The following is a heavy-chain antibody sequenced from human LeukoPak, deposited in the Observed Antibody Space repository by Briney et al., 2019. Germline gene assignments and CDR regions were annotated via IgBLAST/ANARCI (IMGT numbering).Heavy chain of an antibody. Sequence: GASVKVSCKASGGTFSSYAISWVRQAPGQGLEWMGRIIPIFGTANYAQKFQGRVTITTDESTSTAYMELSSLRSEDTAVYYCARDLVGNYGSGSYYPPFDYWGQGTLVTVSS. J-gene: IGHJ4*02. CDR3: ARDLVGNYGSGSYYPPFDY. V-gene: IGHV1-69*05. CDR2: IIPIFGTA. CDR1: GGTFSSYA. D-gene: IGHD3-10*01.